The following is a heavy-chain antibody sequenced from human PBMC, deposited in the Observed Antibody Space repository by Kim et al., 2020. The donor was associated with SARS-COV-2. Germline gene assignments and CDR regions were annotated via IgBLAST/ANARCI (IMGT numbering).Heavy chain of an antibody. Sequence: GGSLRLSCAASGFTFSSYAMHWVRQAPGKGLEWVAVISYDGSNKYYADSVKGRFTISRDNSKNTLYLQMNSLRAEDTAVYYCARVSYSSGGHHFDYWGQGTLVTVSS. CDR2: ISYDGSNK. D-gene: IGHD6-19*01. V-gene: IGHV3-30-3*01. J-gene: IGHJ4*02. CDR1: GFTFSSYA. CDR3: ARVSYSSGGHHFDY.